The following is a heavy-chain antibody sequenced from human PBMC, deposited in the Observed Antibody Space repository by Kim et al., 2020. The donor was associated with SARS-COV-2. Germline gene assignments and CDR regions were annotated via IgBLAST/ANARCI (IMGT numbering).Heavy chain of an antibody. J-gene: IGHJ4*02. Sequence: SVMGRLTISRDNSKTPLYLQMNSLRAEDTAVYYCAKGGPYCSSTSCSFDYWGQGTLVTVSS. V-gene: IGHV3-23*01. D-gene: IGHD2-2*01. CDR3: AKGGPYCSSTSCSFDY.